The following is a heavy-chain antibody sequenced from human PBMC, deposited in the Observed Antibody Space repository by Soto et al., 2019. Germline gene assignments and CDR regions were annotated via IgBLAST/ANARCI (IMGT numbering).Heavy chain of an antibody. V-gene: IGHV3-23*01. CDR3: AKDPSRTAMATYYFDY. J-gene: IGHJ4*02. D-gene: IGHD5-18*01. CDR2: ISGSGGST. CDR1: GFTFSSYA. Sequence: GGSLRLSCAASGFTFSSYAMSWVRQAPGKGLEWVSAISGSGGSTYYADSVKGRFTISRDNSKNTLYLQMNSLRAEDTAVYYCAKDPSRTAMATYYFDYWGQGTLVTVSS.